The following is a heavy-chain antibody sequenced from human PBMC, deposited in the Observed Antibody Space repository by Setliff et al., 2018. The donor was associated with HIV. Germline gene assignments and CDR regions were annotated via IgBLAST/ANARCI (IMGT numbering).Heavy chain of an antibody. CDR3: ARDQSDYNVLTGFGDFDY. Sequence: SETLSLTCAVSGDSIISSRRFWGWIRQPPGKGLEWIGNIQSSGTTYYNPSLKSRVIISVDLPNNQFSLKLHSVTAADTAMYYCARDQSDYNVLTGFGDFDYWGHGTLVTVSS. D-gene: IGHD3-9*01. CDR2: IQSSGTT. V-gene: IGHV4-39*02. CDR1: GDSIISSRRF. J-gene: IGHJ4*01.